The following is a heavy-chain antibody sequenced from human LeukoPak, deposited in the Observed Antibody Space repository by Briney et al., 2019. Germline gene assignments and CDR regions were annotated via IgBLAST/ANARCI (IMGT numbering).Heavy chain of an antibody. CDR1: GFTFSNDG. D-gene: IGHD6-19*01. V-gene: IGHV3-30*03. CDR2: ISYDGSDK. CDR3: ARETLAGFDY. Sequence: GGSLRLSCAASGFTFSNDGMHWVRQAPGRGLEWVALISYDGSDKHYADSVKGRFTISRDNSKNTVYLQINSLSAEDTAIYYCARETLAGFDYWGQGTLVTVSS. J-gene: IGHJ4*02.